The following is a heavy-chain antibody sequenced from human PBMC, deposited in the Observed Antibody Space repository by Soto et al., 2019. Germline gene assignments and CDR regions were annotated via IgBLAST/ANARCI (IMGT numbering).Heavy chain of an antibody. Sequence: QVQLVESGGGVVQPGRSLRLSCAASGFTFSSYAMHWVRQAPGKGLEWVAVISYDGSNKYYADSVKGRFTLSRDNSRNTLYLQMNSLRAEDTAVYYCARDPTPTDWGNDCYFDCGGQGTLVTVSS. CDR1: GFTFSSYA. CDR3: ARDPTPTDWGNDCYFDC. D-gene: IGHD2-21*02. CDR2: ISYDGSNK. V-gene: IGHV3-30-3*01. J-gene: IGHJ4*02.